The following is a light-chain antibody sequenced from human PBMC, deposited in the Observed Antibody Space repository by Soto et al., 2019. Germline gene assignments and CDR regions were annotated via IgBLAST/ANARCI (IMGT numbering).Light chain of an antibody. CDR2: GIS. Sequence: EVVLTQSPGNLSLSPGERATLSCRASQSVNSNYLAWYQQKPGQAPRLLIYGISKRAPGVPARFIGSGSGTAFTLTIDIVEPEDYAIYYCQQRSDWRWTFGQGTKVDIK. CDR3: QQRSDWRWT. V-gene: IGKV3D-20*02. CDR1: QSVNSNY. J-gene: IGKJ1*01.